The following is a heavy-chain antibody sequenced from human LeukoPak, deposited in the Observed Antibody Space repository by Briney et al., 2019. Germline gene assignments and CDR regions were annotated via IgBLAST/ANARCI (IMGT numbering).Heavy chain of an antibody. Sequence: ASVKVSCKASGGTFSSYAISWVRQAPGQGLEWMGIINPSGGSTSYAQKFQGRVTMTRDMSTSTVYMELSSLRSEDTAVYYCARDFRAAMVSDWFDPWGQGTLVTVSS. V-gene: IGHV1-46*01. CDR1: GGTFSSYA. CDR3: ARDFRAAMVSDWFDP. J-gene: IGHJ5*02. D-gene: IGHD5-18*01. CDR2: INPSGGST.